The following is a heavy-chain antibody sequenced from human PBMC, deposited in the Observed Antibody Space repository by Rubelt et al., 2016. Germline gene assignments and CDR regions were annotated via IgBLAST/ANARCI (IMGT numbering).Heavy chain of an antibody. CDR3: ASQYYYDSSGYYPEYFQH. V-gene: IGHV4-39*01. J-gene: IGHJ1*01. CDR1: GGSISSSSYY. CDR2: IYYSGST. Sequence: QLQLQESGPGLVKPSETLSLTCTVSGGSISSSSYYWGWIRQPPGKGLEWIGSIYYSGSTYYNPSLKSRGTISGETSKNQFSLKLSFVTAADTAVDYCASQYYYDSSGYYPEYFQHWGQGTLVTVSS. D-gene: IGHD3-22*01.